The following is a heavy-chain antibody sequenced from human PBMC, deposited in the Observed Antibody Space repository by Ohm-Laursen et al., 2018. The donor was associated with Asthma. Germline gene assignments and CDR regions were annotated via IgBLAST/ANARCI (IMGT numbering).Heavy chain of an antibody. D-gene: IGHD5-18*01. CDR3: AKDRGFNYGYGMDV. CDR1: GFTFSSYW. V-gene: IGHV3-74*01. Sequence: SLRLSCAASGFTFSSYWMHWVRQAPGKGLVWVSRINSDGSSTNYADSVKGRFTISRDNAKNTLYLQMNSLRAEDTALYYCAKDRGFNYGYGMDVWGQGTTVTVSS. J-gene: IGHJ6*02. CDR2: INSDGSST.